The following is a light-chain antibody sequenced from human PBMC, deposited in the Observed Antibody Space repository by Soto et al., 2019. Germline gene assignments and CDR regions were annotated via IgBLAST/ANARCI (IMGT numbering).Light chain of an antibody. CDR2: DAS. CDR1: QSVSSY. J-gene: IGKJ3*01. V-gene: IGKV3-11*01. Sequence: EIVLTQSPATLSLSPGERATLSCRASQSVSSYLAWYQQKPGQAPRLLIYDASNRATGIPARFSGSGSGTDFTLTISRLEPEDFAVYCCQQYDRSLQFTFGPGTKVDI. CDR3: QQYDRSLQFT.